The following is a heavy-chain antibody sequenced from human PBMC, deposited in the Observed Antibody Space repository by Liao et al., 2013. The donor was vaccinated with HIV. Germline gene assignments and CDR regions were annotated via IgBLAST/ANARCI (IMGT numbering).Heavy chain of an antibody. CDR2: FYTRGSP. J-gene: IGHJ4*02. V-gene: IGHV4-4*07. D-gene: IGHD3-3*01. CDR1: GDSISSYY. CDR3: AREGISMFGVLIRVFDY. Sequence: QVQLQESGPGLVKPSETLTLTCTVSGDSISSYYWNWIRQSAGKGLEWIGRFYTRGSPNYNPSLKSRVTMSVDTSKNQFSLKLSSVTAADTAVYYCAREGISMFGVLIRVFDYWGQGTLVTVSS.